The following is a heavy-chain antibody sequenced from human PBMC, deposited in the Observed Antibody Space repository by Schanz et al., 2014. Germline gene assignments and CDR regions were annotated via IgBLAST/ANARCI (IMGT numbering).Heavy chain of an antibody. CDR2: ISGSGAST. CDR1: GFTFSDYW. Sequence: EVQLVESGGGLVQPGGSLRLSCTASGFTFSDYWMSWVRQAPGKGLEWVSGISGSGASTYYADSVKGRFTISRDNSNKTVDLQMNSLRAEDTAVYYCAKGRFGELSAFDIWGQGTMVTVSS. D-gene: IGHD3-10*01. V-gene: IGHV3-23*04. CDR3: AKGRFGELSAFDI. J-gene: IGHJ3*02.